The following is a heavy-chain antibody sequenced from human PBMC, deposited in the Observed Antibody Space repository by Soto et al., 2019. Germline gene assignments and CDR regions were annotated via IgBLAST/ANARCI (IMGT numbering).Heavy chain of an antibody. D-gene: IGHD3-9*01. Sequence: GGSLRLSCTASGFTFGDYAMSWFRQAPGKGLEWVGFIRSKAYGGTTEYAASVKGRFTISRDDSKSIAYLQMNSLKTEDTAVYYCTRAPDYDILTGKNRRFVDNWFDPWGQGTLVTVSS. V-gene: IGHV3-49*03. CDR2: IRSKAYGGTT. J-gene: IGHJ5*02. CDR1: GFTFGDYA. CDR3: TRAPDYDILTGKNRRFVDNWFDP.